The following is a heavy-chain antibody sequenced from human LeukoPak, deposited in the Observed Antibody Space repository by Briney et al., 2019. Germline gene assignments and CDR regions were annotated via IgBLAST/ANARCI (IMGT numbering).Heavy chain of an antibody. CDR3: VRDAYFGYYFDT. CDR2: ITRSGSAT. Sequence: HAGGSLRLSCAASGFTFSNYEMNWVRQAPGKGLEWVSYITRSGSATFYADSVKGRFTISRDDPSNPLHLQMNSLRVEDTATYFCVRDAYFGYYFDTWGQGALVTVSS. J-gene: IGHJ4*02. CDR1: GFTFSNYE. D-gene: IGHD3-16*01. V-gene: IGHV3-48*03.